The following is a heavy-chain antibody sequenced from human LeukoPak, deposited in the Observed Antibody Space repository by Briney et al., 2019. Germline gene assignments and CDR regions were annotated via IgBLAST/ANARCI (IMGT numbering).Heavy chain of an antibody. V-gene: IGHV4-59*01. CDR1: GGSIGSYY. CDR3: AREVAGKGSFDY. J-gene: IGHJ4*02. Sequence: PSETLSLTCTVSGGSIGSYYWSWIRQPPGKGLEWIGYIYYSGSTNHNPSLKSRVTISVETSKNQFSLKLTSVTAADTAVYYCAREVAGKGSFDYWGQGTLVTVTS. D-gene: IGHD6-19*01. CDR2: IYYSGST.